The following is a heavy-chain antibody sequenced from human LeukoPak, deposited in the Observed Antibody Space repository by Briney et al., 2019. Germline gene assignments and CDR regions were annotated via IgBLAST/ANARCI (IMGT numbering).Heavy chain of an antibody. CDR3: ARQATYYYDSSGYYSDY. CDR1: GYSFTSYW. Sequence: GESLKISCKGSGYSFTSYWIGWVRQMPGKGLEWMGIIYPGDSDTRYSPSFQGQVTISADKSISTAYLQWSSLKASDTAMYYCARQATYYYDSSGYYSDYWGQGTLVTASS. CDR2: IYPGDSDT. V-gene: IGHV5-51*01. J-gene: IGHJ4*02. D-gene: IGHD3-22*01.